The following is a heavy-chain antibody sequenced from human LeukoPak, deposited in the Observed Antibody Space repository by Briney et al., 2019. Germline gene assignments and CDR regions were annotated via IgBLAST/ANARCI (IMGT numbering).Heavy chain of an antibody. CDR2: ISAYNGNT. CDR1: GYTFTSYG. V-gene: IGHV1-18*01. CDR3: ARFLAPPVGLLLWFGSRDYYYGMDV. Sequence: ASVKVSLKSSGYTFTSYGISWVRQAPGQGLEWMGWISAYNGNTNYAQKLQGRVTMTTDTSTSTAYMEMRSLRSDDTAVYYCARFLAPPVGLLLWFGSRDYYYGMDVWGQGTTVTVSS. D-gene: IGHD3-10*01. J-gene: IGHJ6*02.